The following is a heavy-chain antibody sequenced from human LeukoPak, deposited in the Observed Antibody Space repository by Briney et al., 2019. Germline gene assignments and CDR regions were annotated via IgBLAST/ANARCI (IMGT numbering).Heavy chain of an antibody. Sequence: GGSLRLSCAASVFTFSSYSMYWLRQAPGKGLEWVSFVSDSATTIYYVDSVKGRFTISRDNAKNSLYLQMNSLRDEDTAVYYCARDWGSLYFLDYWGQGTLVTVSS. D-gene: IGHD3-10*01. CDR3: ARDWGSLYFLDY. CDR1: VFTFSSYS. J-gene: IGHJ4*02. CDR2: VSDSATTI. V-gene: IGHV3-48*02.